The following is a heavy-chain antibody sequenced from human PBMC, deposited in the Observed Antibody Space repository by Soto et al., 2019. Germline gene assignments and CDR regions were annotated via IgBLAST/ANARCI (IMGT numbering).Heavy chain of an antibody. V-gene: IGHV3-7*01. CDR1: GFTFSSYW. J-gene: IGHJ4*02. D-gene: IGHD6-6*01. CDR3: ARIGSSSQGAFDY. CDR2: IKQDGSEK. Sequence: PGGSLRLSCAASGFTFSSYWMSWVRQAPGKGLEWVANIKQDGSEKYYVDSVKGRFTISRDNAKNSLYLQMNSLRAEDTAVHYCARIGSSSQGAFDYWGQGTLVTVS.